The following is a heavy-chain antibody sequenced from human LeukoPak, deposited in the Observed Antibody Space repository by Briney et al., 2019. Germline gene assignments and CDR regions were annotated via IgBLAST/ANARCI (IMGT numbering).Heavy chain of an antibody. CDR3: ARHWEDTTGPTDY. D-gene: IGHD2-8*01. J-gene: IGHJ4*02. Sequence: SETLSLTCTVSGGSINSTDSCWGWIRQPPGKGLEWIGSISYNGSTYYNSSLKSRVTISADTSKTQFSLRLRSVTAADTAVYYCARHWEDTTGPTDYWGQGSLVTVSS. V-gene: IGHV4-39*01. CDR2: ISYNGST. CDR1: GGSINSTDSC.